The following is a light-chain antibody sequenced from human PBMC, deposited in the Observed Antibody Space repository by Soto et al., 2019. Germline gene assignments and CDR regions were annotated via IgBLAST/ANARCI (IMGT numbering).Light chain of an antibody. CDR2: GAS. Sequence: EIVLTQSPGTLSLSPGEGATLSCRASQSVSSSYLAWYQQKPGQAPRLLIYGASGRATGIPDRFSGSGSGKDFTLTTSRLEPEVFAVYYGKQYGGSRGTFGQGTRVDIK. CDR3: KQYGGSRGT. CDR1: QSVSSSY. V-gene: IGKV3-20*01. J-gene: IGKJ1*01.